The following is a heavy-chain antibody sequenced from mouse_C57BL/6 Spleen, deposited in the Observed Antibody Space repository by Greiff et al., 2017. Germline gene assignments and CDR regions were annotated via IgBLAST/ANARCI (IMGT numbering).Heavy chain of an antibody. CDR2: ISYDGSN. D-gene: IGHD2-5*01. Sequence: VQLQESGPGLVKPSQSLSLTCSVTGYSITSGYYWNWIRQFPGNKLEWMGYISYDGSNNYNPSLKNRISITRDTSKNQFFLKLNSVTTADTATDYCARGSNYYAMDYWGQGTSVTVSS. CDR3: ARGSNYYAMDY. J-gene: IGHJ4*01. CDR1: GYSITSGYY. V-gene: IGHV3-6*01.